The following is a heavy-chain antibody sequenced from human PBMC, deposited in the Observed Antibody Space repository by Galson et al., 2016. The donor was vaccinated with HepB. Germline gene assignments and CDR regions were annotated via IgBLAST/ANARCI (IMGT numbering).Heavy chain of an antibody. Sequence: SLRLSCAVSGLTVSGDYMSWVRQAPGKGLEWVSVLYRDGSTYYADSVEGRFTISRDNSRNTLYLQMNSLRDKDTAMNYCTRNMYGAATNYIGDVFDIWGQGTMVTVSS. CDR3: TRNMYGAATNYIGDVFDI. D-gene: IGHD3-10*01. V-gene: IGHV3-53*01. CDR2: LYRDGST. CDR1: GLTVSGDY. J-gene: IGHJ3*02.